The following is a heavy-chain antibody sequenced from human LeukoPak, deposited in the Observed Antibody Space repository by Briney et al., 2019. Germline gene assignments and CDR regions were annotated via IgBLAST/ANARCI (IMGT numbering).Heavy chain of an antibody. CDR2: IYHSGNT. CDR1: GYSISTSYY. V-gene: IGHV4-38-2*02. Sequence: SETLSLTCTVSGYSISTSYYWGWIRQPPGKGLEWIGSIYHSGNTYYNPSLKSRVTISVDTSKNQFSLRLNSVTAADTAVYYCARAGYGDSDFDYWGQGTLVTVSS. D-gene: IGHD4-17*01. CDR3: ARAGYGDSDFDY. J-gene: IGHJ4*02.